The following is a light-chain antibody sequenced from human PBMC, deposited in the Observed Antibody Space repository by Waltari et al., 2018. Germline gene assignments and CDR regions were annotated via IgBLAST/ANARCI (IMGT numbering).Light chain of an antibody. CDR3: CSYAGRNIWV. J-gene: IGLJ3*02. Sequence: QSALTQPASVSGSPGQSITIPCPGTSSDVGFYHLVSWYQQHPDKAPKLMVYEVIERPSGVSTRFSGSKSGNTASLTISGLQAEDEADYYCCSYAGRNIWVFGGGTKVTVL. CDR2: EVI. V-gene: IGLV2-23*02. CDR1: SSDVGFYHL.